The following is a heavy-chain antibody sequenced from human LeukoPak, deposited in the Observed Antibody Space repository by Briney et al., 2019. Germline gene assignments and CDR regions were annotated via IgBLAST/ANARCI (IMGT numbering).Heavy chain of an antibody. J-gene: IGHJ4*02. Sequence: SETLSLTCTVSGGSISGYYWSWIRQPPGKGLEWIGYIYDSGNTNYNPSLKSRVTISVDTSKNQFSLKLTSVTAADTAVYYCARQSRDGTDYWGQGTLVTVSS. CDR2: IYDSGNT. D-gene: IGHD5-24*01. CDR1: GGSISGYY. V-gene: IGHV4-59*08. CDR3: ARQSRDGTDY.